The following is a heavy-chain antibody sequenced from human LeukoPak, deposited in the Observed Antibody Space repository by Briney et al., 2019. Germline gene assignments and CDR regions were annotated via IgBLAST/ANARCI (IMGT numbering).Heavy chain of an antibody. J-gene: IGHJ4*02. V-gene: IGHV4-59*03. CDR1: GASITNYY. Sequence: SETLSLTCTVSGASITNYYWNWIRQPPGKGLERIGFIDYSAYSKYNPSLKSRVTISRDTSKNQFSLKLTSVTAADTAVYYCAKSTESSGWYDYWGQGTLVTVSS. D-gene: IGHD6-19*01. CDR2: IDYSAYS. CDR3: AKSTESSGWYDY.